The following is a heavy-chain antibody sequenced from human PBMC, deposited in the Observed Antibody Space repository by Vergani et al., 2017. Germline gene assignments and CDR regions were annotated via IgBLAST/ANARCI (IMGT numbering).Heavy chain of an antibody. CDR1: GGSISSGGYY. J-gene: IGHJ4*02. D-gene: IGHD2-2*01. CDR2: IYYSGST. V-gene: IGHV4-31*03. Sequence: QVQLQESGPGLVKPSQTLSLTCTVSGGSISSGGYYWSWIRQHPGKGLEWIGYIYYSGSTNYNPSLKSRVTISVDTSKNQFSLKLSSVTAADTAVYYCARAAPEDCSSTSCYSFDYWGQGTLVTVSS. CDR3: ARAAPEDCSSTSCYSFDY.